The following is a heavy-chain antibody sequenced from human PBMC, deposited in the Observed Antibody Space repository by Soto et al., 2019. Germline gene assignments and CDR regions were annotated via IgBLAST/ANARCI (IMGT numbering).Heavy chain of an antibody. CDR2: IYYSGST. Sequence: QVQLQESGPGLVKPSETLSLTCTVSGGSISSYYWSWIRQPPGKGLEWIGYIYYSGSTNYNPSLKSRVNISVDTSKNQFSLKLSPATAADTAGYYCARVRLTVAGPGHFDYWGQGTLVTVSS. D-gene: IGHD6-19*01. V-gene: IGHV4-59*12. J-gene: IGHJ4*02. CDR3: ARVRLTVAGPGHFDY. CDR1: GGSISSYY.